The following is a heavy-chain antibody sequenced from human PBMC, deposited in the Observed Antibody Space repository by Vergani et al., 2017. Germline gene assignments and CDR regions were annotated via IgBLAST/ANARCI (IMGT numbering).Heavy chain of an antibody. J-gene: IGHJ6*03. V-gene: IGHV3-NL1*01. CDR2: IYSGGST. D-gene: IGHD6-13*01. CDR1: GFTFSSYG. CDR3: ARYKAAGRTKLTYYYYYMDV. Sequence: QVQLVESGGGVVQPGRSLRLSCAASGFTFSSYGMHWVRQAPGKGLEWVSVIYSGGSTYYADSVKGRFTISRDNSKNTLYLQMNSLRAEDTAVYYCARYKAAGRTKLTYYYYYMDVWGKGTTVTVSS.